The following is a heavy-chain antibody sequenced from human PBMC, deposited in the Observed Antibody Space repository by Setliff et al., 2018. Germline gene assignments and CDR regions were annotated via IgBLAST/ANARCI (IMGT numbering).Heavy chain of an antibody. D-gene: IGHD2-8*01. CDR2: VRFDGSYK. Sequence: GESLKISCAASGFVFGTYGMHWVRQAPGKGLDWVASVRFDGSYKVYADSVKGRFTISSDNSENTLFLQMTSLRPEDTGIYYCAKVKKPLIRGSGFDYWGRGTLVTVSS. J-gene: IGHJ4*02. CDR1: GFVFGTYG. CDR3: AKVKKPLIRGSGFDY. V-gene: IGHV3-30*02.